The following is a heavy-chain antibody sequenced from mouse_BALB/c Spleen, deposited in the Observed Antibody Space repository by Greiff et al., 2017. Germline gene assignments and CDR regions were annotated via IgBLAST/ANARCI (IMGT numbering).Heavy chain of an antibody. CDR1: GYSFTSYY. Sequence: EVKLQESGPELMKPGASVKISCKASGYSFTSYYMHWVKQSHGKSLEWIGYIDPFNGGTSYNQKFKGKATLTVDKSSSTAYMHLSSLTSEDSAVYYCARSLYGNYLDYWGQGTTLTVSS. CDR3: ARSLYGNYLDY. J-gene: IGHJ2*01. CDR2: IDPFNGGT. D-gene: IGHD2-1*01. V-gene: IGHV1S135*01.